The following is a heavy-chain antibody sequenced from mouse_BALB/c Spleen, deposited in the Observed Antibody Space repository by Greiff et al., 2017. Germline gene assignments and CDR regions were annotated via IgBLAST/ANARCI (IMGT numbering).Heavy chain of an antibody. CDR3: ARVKGGSGYRYAMDY. Sequence: VHVKQSGPELVKPGASVKMSCKASGYTFTSYVMHWVKQKPGQGLEWIGYINPYNDGTKYNEKFKGKATLTSDKSSSTAYMELSSLTSEDSAVYYCARVKGGSGYRYAMDYWGQGTSVTVSS. V-gene: IGHV1-14*01. J-gene: IGHJ4*01. CDR2: INPYNDGT. CDR1: GYTFTSYV. D-gene: IGHD3-1*01.